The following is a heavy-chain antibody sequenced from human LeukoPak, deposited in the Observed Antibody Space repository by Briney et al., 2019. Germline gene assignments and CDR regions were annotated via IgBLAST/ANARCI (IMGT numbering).Heavy chain of an antibody. Sequence: ASVKVSCKASGYTFTGYYMHWVRQAPEQGLEWMGRINPNTGGTNYAQKFQGRVTMTRDTSISTAYMELSRLRSDDTAVYYCAREVGATVGNWFDPWGQGTLVTVSS. CDR3: AREVGATVGNWFDP. V-gene: IGHV1-2*06. CDR2: INPNTGGT. CDR1: GYTFTGYY. D-gene: IGHD1-26*01. J-gene: IGHJ5*02.